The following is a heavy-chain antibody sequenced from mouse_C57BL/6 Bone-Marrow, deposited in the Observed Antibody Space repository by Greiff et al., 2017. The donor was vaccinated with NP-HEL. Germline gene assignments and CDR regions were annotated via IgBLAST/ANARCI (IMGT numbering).Heavy chain of an antibody. CDR3: ARGITTVVAHWYFDV. CDR2: IYPGGGYT. V-gene: IGHV1-63*01. J-gene: IGHJ1*03. D-gene: IGHD1-1*01. CDR1: GYTFTNYW. Sequence: QVQLQQSGAELVRPGTSVKMSCKASGYTFTNYWIGWAKQRPGHGLEWIGDIYPGGGYTNYNEKFKGRATLTADKSSSTAYMQFSSLTSEDSAIYYSARGITTVVAHWYFDVWGTGTTVTVSS.